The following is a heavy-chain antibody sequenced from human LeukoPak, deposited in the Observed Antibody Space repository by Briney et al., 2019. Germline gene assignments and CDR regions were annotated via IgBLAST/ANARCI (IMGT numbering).Heavy chain of an antibody. CDR2: ISATTGIT. Sequence: PGGSLRLSCAASDFTVSNSFMTWVRQAPGKGLEWVSYISATTGITYYADSVKGRFTISRDNAKNSLYLQLNSLRAEDTAVYYCVRAFNGNSYGYGFWGQGTLVTVSS. D-gene: IGHD5-18*01. V-gene: IGHV3-48*01. CDR3: VRAFNGNSYGYGF. CDR1: DFTVSNSF. J-gene: IGHJ4*02.